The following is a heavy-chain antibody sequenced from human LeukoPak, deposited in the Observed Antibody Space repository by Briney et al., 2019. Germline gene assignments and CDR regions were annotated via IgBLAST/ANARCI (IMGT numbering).Heavy chain of an antibody. D-gene: IGHD6-13*01. Sequence: ASVKVSCKASGYPFTDYYMHWVRQAPGQGLEWMGWISAYNGNTNYAQKLQGRVTMTTDTSTSTAYMELRSLRSDDTAVYYCAGSSSWYSPFDYWGQGTLVTVSS. CDR2: ISAYNGNT. CDR3: AGSSSWYSPFDY. J-gene: IGHJ4*02. CDR1: GYPFTDYY. V-gene: IGHV1-18*04.